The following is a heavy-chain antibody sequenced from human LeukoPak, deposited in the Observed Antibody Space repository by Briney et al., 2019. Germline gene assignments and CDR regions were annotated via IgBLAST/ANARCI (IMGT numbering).Heavy chain of an antibody. Sequence: KSAETLTLTCTVSGCSISSGGYYWSRLRQPPGKGLVWIGYIYYSGSTYYNPSLKSRVTISVDTSKNQFSLKLSSVTAADTAVYYCARVGRIYYDSSCYTYYFDYWGQGTLVTVSS. D-gene: IGHD3-22*01. CDR1: GCSISSGGYY. CDR3: ARVGRIYYDSSCYTYYFDY. V-gene: IGHV4-30-4*01. CDR2: IYYSGST. J-gene: IGHJ4*02.